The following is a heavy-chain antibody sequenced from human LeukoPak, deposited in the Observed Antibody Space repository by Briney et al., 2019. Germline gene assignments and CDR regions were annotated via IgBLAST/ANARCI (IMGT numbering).Heavy chain of an antibody. J-gene: IGHJ5*02. Sequence: ASVKVSCKASGYTFTGYYMHWVRQAPGQGLEWMGWINPNSGGTNYAQKFQGRVTMTRDTSISTAYMELSRLRSDDTAVYYCARVFHIVVVTALYNWFDPWGQGTLVTVSS. CDR1: GYTFTGYY. CDR2: INPNSGGT. D-gene: IGHD2-21*02. V-gene: IGHV1-2*02. CDR3: ARVFHIVVVTALYNWFDP.